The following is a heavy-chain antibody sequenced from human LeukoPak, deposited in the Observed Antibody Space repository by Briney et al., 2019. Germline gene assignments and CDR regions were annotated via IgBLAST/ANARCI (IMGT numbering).Heavy chain of an antibody. Sequence: SETLSLTCAVYGGSFSGYYWSWIRQPPGKGLEWIGEINHSGSTNYNPSLKSRVTISVDTSKNQFSLKLSSVTAADTAVYYCASRGVAAAVGYFQHWGQGTLVTVSS. D-gene: IGHD6-13*01. CDR3: ASRGVAAAVGYFQH. V-gene: IGHV4-34*01. CDR2: INHSGST. J-gene: IGHJ1*01. CDR1: GGSFSGYY.